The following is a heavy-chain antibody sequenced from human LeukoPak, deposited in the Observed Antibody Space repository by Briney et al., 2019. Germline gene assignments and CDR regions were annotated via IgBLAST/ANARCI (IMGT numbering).Heavy chain of an antibody. CDR1: GGSISSSSYY. CDR3: WSSDYFYMDV. D-gene: IGHD1-26*01. Sequence: PSETLSLTCTVSGGSISSSSYYWGWIRQPPGKGLEWIGSIYYSGSTYYNPSLKSRVTISVDTSKNQSSLKLSSVTAADTAVYYCWSSDYFYMDVWGKGTTVTVSS. J-gene: IGHJ6*03. V-gene: IGHV4-39*01. CDR2: IYYSGST.